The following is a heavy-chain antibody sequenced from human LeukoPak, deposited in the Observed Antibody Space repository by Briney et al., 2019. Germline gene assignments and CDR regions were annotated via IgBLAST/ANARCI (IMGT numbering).Heavy chain of an antibody. D-gene: IGHD4-23*01. CDR3: ARERGGNSPFDS. V-gene: IGHV1-2*02. CDR1: VCTFTAYN. J-gene: IGHJ4*02. CDR2: ISPYTGGT. Sequence: ASVKVSCKASVCTFTAYNMHWVRQAPGQGLEWMGWISPYTGGTNYAQRFQGRVTMTRDTSISAAYMELRWLTSDDTAVYYCARERGGNSPFDSWGQGTLVTVSS.